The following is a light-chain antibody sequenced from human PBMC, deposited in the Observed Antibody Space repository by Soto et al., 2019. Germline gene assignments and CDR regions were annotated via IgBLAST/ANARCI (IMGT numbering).Light chain of an antibody. J-gene: IGKJ5*01. CDR2: DVS. CDR3: QQYNNWPFS. Sequence: EIVMTQSPATLSVSPGERGTLSCRAGQGVTTNFAWYQQKSGQSPRLLIYDVSIRATGVPARFSGTGSETDFTLTISGLQSEDSAVYFCQQYNNWPFSFGQATRLE. V-gene: IGKV3-15*01. CDR1: QGVTTN.